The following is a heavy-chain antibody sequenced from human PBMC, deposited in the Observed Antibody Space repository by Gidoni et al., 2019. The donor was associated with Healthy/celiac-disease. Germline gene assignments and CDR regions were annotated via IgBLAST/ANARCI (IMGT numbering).Heavy chain of an antibody. CDR2: IRSKANSYAT. CDR1: GFTFSGSA. D-gene: IGHD1-26*01. CDR3: TRLATIGFDP. J-gene: IGHJ5*02. Sequence: EVQLVESGGGLVQPGGSLQLSCAASGFTFSGSAMHWVRQASGKGLEWVGRIRSKANSYATAYAASVKGRFTISRDDSKNTAYLQMNSLKTEDTAVYYCTRLATIGFDPWGQGTLVTVSS. V-gene: IGHV3-73*02.